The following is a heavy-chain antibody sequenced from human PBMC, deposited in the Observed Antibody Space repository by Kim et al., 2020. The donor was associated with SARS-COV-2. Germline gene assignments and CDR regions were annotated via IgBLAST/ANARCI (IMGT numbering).Heavy chain of an antibody. Sequence: GGSLRLSCAASGFTFSTYWMHWVRQAPGKGLVWVSRINSDGSITTYADSVKGRFTISRDNAKNTLYLQMNSLRAEDTAVYYCARESYSALYYWGQGNLVTVAS. J-gene: IGHJ4*02. CDR1: GFTFSTYW. V-gene: IGHV3-74*01. D-gene: IGHD2-15*01. CDR3: ARESYSALYY. CDR2: INSDGSIT.